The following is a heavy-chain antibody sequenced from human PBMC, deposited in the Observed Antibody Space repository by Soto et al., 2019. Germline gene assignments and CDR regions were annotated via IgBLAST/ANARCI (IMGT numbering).Heavy chain of an antibody. CDR1: GGSISSYY. Sequence: SETLSLTCTVSGGSISSYYWSWIRQPPGKGLEWIGYIYYSGSTNYNPSLKSRVTISVDTSKNQFSLKLSSVTAADTAVYYCVRDDTTSFGLDYWGKGTLVTVST. CDR3: VRDDTTSFGLDY. V-gene: IGHV4-59*01. CDR2: IYYSGST. J-gene: IGHJ4*02. D-gene: IGHD3-10*01.